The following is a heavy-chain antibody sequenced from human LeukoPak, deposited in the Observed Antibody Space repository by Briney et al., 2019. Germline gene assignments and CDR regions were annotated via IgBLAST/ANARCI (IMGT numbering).Heavy chain of an antibody. CDR3: ARGRAALARIGGMVV. CDR1: RFIFSTYS. V-gene: IGHV3-21*06. CDR2: ISESSSHR. J-gene: IGHJ6*01. Sequence: KPGGSLRLSCGASRFIFSTYSMNWVRQAPGKGLEWVSYISESSSHRYYADSVKGRFTISRDNAKNSLYLAMNGLRAEDTATYYCARGRAALARIGGMVVWGEGTTVTVSS. D-gene: IGHD5-12*01.